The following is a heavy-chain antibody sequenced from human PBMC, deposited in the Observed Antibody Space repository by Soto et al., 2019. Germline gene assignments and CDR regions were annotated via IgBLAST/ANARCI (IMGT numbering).Heavy chain of an antibody. V-gene: IGHV4-34*01. CDR1: GGSFSGYY. J-gene: IGHJ5*02. CDR2: INHSGSS. D-gene: IGHD2-15*01. Sequence: PSETLSLTCAVYGGSFSGYYWTWIRQPPGTGLEWIGEINHSGSSNYNPSLKSRVTISVDTSKNQFSLKLSSVTAADTAVYYCATLGSVTLGYGSGGSCRGWFDPWGQGTLVTVSS. CDR3: ATLGSVTLGYGSGGSCRGWFDP.